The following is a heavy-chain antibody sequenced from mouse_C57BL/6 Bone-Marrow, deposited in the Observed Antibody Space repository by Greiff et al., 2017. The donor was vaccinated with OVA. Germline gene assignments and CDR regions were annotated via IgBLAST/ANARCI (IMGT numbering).Heavy chain of an antibody. CDR1: GFSFNTYA. CDR3: VRRGRGDAMDY. Sequence: EVKLVESGGGLVQPKGSLKLSCAASGFSFNTYAMNWVRQAPGKGLEWVARIRSKSNNYATYYADSVKDRFTISRDDSESMLYLQMNNLKTEDTARYYGVRRGRGDAMDYWGQGTSVTVSS. CDR2: IRSKSNNYAT. V-gene: IGHV10-1*01. J-gene: IGHJ4*01.